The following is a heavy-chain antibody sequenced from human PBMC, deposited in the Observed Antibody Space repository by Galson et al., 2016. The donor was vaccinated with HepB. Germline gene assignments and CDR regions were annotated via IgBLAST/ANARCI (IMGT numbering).Heavy chain of an antibody. CDR2: TSFDGSDK. V-gene: IGHV3-30*04. D-gene: IGHD1-1*01. Sequence: LRLSCAASGFPFSSYAVHWVRQAPGKGLEWVAVTSFDGSDKYYTDSVKGRFTVSRDNSRNTLFLQMSSLRAEDTAVYYCARDTGWNDQFDYWGQGTLVTVSS. CDR1: GFPFSSYA. J-gene: IGHJ4*02. CDR3: ARDTGWNDQFDY.